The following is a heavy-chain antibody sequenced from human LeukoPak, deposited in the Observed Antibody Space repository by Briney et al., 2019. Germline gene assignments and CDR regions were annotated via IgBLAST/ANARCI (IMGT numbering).Heavy chain of an antibody. D-gene: IGHD3-10*01. CDR1: GGSFSGYY. J-gene: IGHJ4*02. V-gene: IGHV4-34*01. Sequence: SETLSLTCAVYGGSFSGYYWSWIRQPPGMGLEWIGEINHSGSTNYNPSLKSRVTISVDTSKNQFSLKLSSVTAADTAVYYCARHVSMVRGVILYYFDYWGQGTLVTVSS. CDR3: ARHVSMVRGVILYYFDY. CDR2: INHSGST.